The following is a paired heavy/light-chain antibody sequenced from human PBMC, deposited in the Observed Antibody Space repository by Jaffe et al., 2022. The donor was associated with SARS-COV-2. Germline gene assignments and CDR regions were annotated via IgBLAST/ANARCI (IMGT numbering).Heavy chain of an antibody. Sequence: EVQLVESGGDFIQPGESLRLSCAASGFTFNSYDMHWVRQVTGKGLDWVSSIGTEGDTYYPGSVKGRFTISRDKAKNSLYLQMNDLRVGDTAVYYCARSTPSPGAPGLERGMDVWGQGTTVTVSS. J-gene: IGHJ6*02. CDR2: IGTEGDT. V-gene: IGHV3-13*01. D-gene: IGHD1-26*01. CDR3: ARSTPSPGAPGLERGMDV. CDR1: GFTFNSYD.
Light chain of an antibody. J-gene: IGKJ3*01. CDR3: QQSHAVPFT. Sequence: DIQMTQSPSSLSASVGDRVTITCRASQSISNYLNWYHQKPGKAPKLLIYTASSLQSGVPSRFSGSGSGTDFTLTISSLQPEDFATYYCQQSHAVPFTFGPGTKVDI. CDR2: TAS. V-gene: IGKV1-39*01. CDR1: QSISNY.